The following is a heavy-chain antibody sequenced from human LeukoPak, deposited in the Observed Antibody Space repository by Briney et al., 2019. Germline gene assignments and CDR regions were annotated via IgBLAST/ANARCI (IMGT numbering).Heavy chain of an antibody. CDR2: IYHSGST. V-gene: IGHV4-38-2*02. CDR1: GYSISSGYY. Sequence: SETLSLTCNVSGYSISSGYYWGWIRQPPGKGLEWIGSIYHSGSTYYNPSLKSRVTISVDTSKNQFSLKLSSVTAADTAVYYCARGANYWGQGTLVTVSS. J-gene: IGHJ4*02. CDR3: ARGANY.